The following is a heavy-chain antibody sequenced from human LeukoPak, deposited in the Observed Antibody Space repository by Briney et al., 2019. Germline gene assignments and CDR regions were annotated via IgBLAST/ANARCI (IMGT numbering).Heavy chain of an antibody. V-gene: IGHV3-30*18. Sequence: GGSLRLSCAASGFTFSSYGMHWVRQAPGKGLEWVAVISYDGSNKYYADSVKGRFTISRDNSKNTLYLQMNSLRAEDTAVYYCVKLSGHNYYFDYWGQGTLVTVSS. CDR2: ISYDGSNK. J-gene: IGHJ4*02. D-gene: IGHD2-15*01. CDR3: VKLSGHNYYFDY. CDR1: GFTFSSYG.